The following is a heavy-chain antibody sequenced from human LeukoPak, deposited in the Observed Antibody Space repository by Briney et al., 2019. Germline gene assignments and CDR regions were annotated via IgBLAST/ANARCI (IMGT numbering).Heavy chain of an antibody. D-gene: IGHD3-3*01. V-gene: IGHV4-4*02. CDR1: GGSVTSTNW. Sequence: SETLSLTCGVSGGSVTSTNWWTWVRQPPGKGLEWIGEVHLDGRTNYNPSLKGRLTMSVDLSENHVSLKLTSVTAADTAVYYCAREGGFYRPLDYSGQGTLVTVSS. J-gene: IGHJ4*02. CDR3: AREGGFYRPLDY. CDR2: VHLDGRT.